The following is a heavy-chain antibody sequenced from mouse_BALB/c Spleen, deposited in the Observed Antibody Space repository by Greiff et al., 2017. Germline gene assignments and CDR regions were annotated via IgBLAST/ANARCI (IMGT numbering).Heavy chain of an antibody. D-gene: IGHD1-2*01. Sequence: DVKLQESGAELVRSGASVKLSCTASGFNIKDYYMHWVKQRPEQGLEWIGWIDPENGDTEYAPKFQGKATMTADTSSNTAYLQLSSLTSEDTAVYYCNNYYGPFAYWGQGTLVTVSA. J-gene: IGHJ3*01. CDR2: IDPENGDT. V-gene: IGHV14-4*02. CDR3: NNYYGPFAY. CDR1: GFNIKDYY.